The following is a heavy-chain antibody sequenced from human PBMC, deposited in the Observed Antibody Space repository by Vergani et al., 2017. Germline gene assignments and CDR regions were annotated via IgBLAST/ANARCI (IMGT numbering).Heavy chain of an antibody. Sequence: QVQLVESGGGVVQPGGSLRLSCAASGFTFNSYGMHWVRQAPGKGLEWVAAIRSDESRRDYGDSMEGTFTISRDNSKNTLYLQMKSLRPEDKAVYYCAKEGGGYCSGGTCYPEYWGQGTLVIVSS. CDR2: IRSDESRR. CDR3: AKEGGGYCSGGTCYPEY. J-gene: IGHJ4*02. D-gene: IGHD2-15*01. V-gene: IGHV3-30*02. CDR1: GFTFNSYG.